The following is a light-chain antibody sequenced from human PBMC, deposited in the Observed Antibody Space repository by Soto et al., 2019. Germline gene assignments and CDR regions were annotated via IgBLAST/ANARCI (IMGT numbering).Light chain of an antibody. V-gene: IGKV3-20*01. J-gene: IGKJ3*01. Sequence: EIVLTQSPGTLSLSPVERATLSCSASQSINNRYLAWYQQKPGQAPRLLIYASSSRATGIPDRFSGSGSGTDFTLTISRLEPEDFAVYYCQQFGSSPGFTFGPGTKVDIK. CDR3: QQFGSSPGFT. CDR2: ASS. CDR1: QSINNRY.